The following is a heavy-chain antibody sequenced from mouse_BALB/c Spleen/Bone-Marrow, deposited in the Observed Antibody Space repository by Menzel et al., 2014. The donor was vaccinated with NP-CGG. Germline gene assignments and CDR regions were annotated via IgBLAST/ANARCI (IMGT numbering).Heavy chain of an antibody. CDR1: GFDFSRYW. V-gene: IGHV4-1*02. CDR3: ARLGYYGWFAY. Sequence: EVMLVESGGGLVQPGGSLKLSCAASGFDFSRYWMSWVRQAPGKGLQWIGEINPESNTINYTPSLKDKFIISRDNAKNTLYLRMSKVRSEDTALYCCARLGYYGWFAYWGQGTLVTVSA. CDR2: INPESNTI. D-gene: IGHD2-3*01. J-gene: IGHJ3*01.